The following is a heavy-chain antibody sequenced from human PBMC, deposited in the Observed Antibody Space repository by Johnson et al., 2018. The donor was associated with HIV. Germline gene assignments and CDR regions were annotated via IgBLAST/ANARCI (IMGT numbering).Heavy chain of an antibody. CDR1: GFTVSSNY. J-gene: IGHJ3*02. V-gene: IGHV3-66*01. CDR2: IYSGGST. CDR3: ARAWVNYYDSPDAFDI. D-gene: IGHD3-22*01. Sequence: VQPVVSGGGVVQPGRSLRLSCAASGFTVSSNYMSWVRQAPGKGLEWVSVIYSGGSTYYADSVKGRFTISRDNSKNTLYLQMNSLRAEDTAVYYCARAWVNYYDSPDAFDIWGQGTMVTVSS.